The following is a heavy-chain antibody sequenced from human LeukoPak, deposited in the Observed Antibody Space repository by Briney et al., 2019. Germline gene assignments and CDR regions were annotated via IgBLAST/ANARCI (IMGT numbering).Heavy chain of an antibody. CDR1: GGSFSGYY. V-gene: IGHV4-34*01. D-gene: IGHD3-9*01. CDR2: INPSGSN. Sequence: PSESLSLTCAVYGGSFSGYYWSWIRQPPGKGLEWIGEINPSGSNNYNPSLKRRVTISVDTSKNQFSLKLSSVTAADTAVYYCARAELRYFDWLLYPGSFDYWGQGTLVTVSS. J-gene: IGHJ4*02. CDR3: ARAELRYFDWLLYPGSFDY.